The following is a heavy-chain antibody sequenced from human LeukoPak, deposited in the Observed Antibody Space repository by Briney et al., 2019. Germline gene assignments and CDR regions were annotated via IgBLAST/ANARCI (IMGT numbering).Heavy chain of an antibody. D-gene: IGHD5-18*01. J-gene: IGHJ6*03. Sequence: PGGSLRLSCAASGFTFSSYSMNWVRQAPGKGLEWVSSISSSSSYIYYADSVKGRFTISRDNAKNSLYLQMNSLRAEDTAVYYCARDMGGLRGYSYVDYYYYMDVWGKGTTVTVSS. V-gene: IGHV3-21*01. CDR3: ARDMGGLRGYSYVDYYYYMDV. CDR1: GFTFSSYS. CDR2: ISSSSSYI.